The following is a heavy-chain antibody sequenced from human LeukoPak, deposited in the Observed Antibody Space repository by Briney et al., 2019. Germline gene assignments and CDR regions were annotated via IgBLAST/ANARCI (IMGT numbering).Heavy chain of an antibody. J-gene: IGHJ4*02. D-gene: IGHD3-16*02. CDR3: ARSHDHLWGNYPDY. CDR2: IHHDGRI. CDR1: GGSIDSPNW. Sequence: SETLSLTCDVSGGSIDSPNWWNWVRQPPGQGLEWIGEIHHDGRINYNPSLKSRVTLSVDKSKNQFSLRLNSVTAADTAMYYCARSHDHLWGNYPDYWGQGTLVTVSS. V-gene: IGHV4/OR15-8*01.